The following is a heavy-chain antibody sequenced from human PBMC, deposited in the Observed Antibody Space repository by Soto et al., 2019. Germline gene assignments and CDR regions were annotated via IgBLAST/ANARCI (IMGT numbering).Heavy chain of an antibody. V-gene: IGHV1-46*01. J-gene: IGHJ6*02. CDR2: INPSGGTS. D-gene: IGHD3-22*01. CDR1: GYTFTSYY. CDR3: ARDQKDRYDHNSTEYYYFGVDV. Sequence: GASVKVSCKASGYTFTSYYIHWVRQAPGQGLEWMGVINPSGGTSTSAQKFQGRVTMTTDTSTSTASLELSSLRSKDTAVFYCARDQKDRYDHNSTEYYYFGVDVWGQGTTVTVSS.